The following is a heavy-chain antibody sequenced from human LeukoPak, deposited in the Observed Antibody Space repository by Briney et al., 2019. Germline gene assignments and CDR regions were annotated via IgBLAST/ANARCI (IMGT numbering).Heavy chain of an antibody. CDR1: GGTFSNYA. J-gene: IGHJ5*02. CDR3: ARDVGCSSIFCHNWFDP. CDR2: IIPILGTA. D-gene: IGHD2-2*01. V-gene: IGHV1-69*04. Sequence: ASVKVSCKASGGTFSNYAITWVRQAPGQGLEWMGRIIPILGTADYAQKFQGRVTITADKSTSTAYMELSSLRSEDTAMYYCARDVGCSSIFCHNWFDPWGQGTLVTVSS.